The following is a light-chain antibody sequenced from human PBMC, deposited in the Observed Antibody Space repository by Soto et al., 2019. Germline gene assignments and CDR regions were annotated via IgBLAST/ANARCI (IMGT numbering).Light chain of an antibody. V-gene: IGLV2-8*01. Sequence: QSALAQPPSASGSPGQSVTISCTGSGSDIGAYNFVSWYQQHPGKAPKLMIFGVTERPSGVPDRFSGSQSGSTASLTISGLQAEDEADFYCGSHAGSFTWVFGGGTKLTVL. CDR1: GSDIGAYNF. J-gene: IGLJ3*02. CDR3: GSHAGSFTWV. CDR2: GVT.